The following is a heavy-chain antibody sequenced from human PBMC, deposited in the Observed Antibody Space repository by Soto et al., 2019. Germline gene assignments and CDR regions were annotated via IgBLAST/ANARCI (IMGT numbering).Heavy chain of an antibody. CDR3: ATFQYYSNY. J-gene: IGHJ4*02. D-gene: IGHD2-15*01. CDR1: GFTFSDAW. V-gene: IGHV3-15*01. Sequence: GGSLRLSCAASGFTFSDAWMTWVRQAPGQGLEWVGRMKSQGEGGTTEYAAPVKGRFTISRDDSENTLYLQMNGMKSEATAVYYSATFQYYSNYWGQGTLVTVSS. CDR2: MKSQGEGGTT.